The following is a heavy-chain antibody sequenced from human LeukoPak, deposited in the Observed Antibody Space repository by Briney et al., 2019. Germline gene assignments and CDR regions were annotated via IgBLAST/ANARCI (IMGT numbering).Heavy chain of an antibody. D-gene: IGHD6-19*01. CDR3: ARLRSQWLADAFDI. CDR1: GGSISSYY. J-gene: IGHJ3*02. CDR2: IYYSGST. Sequence: SETLSLTCTVPGGSISSYYWSWIRQPPGQGLERNGYIYYSGSTNYNPSLKSRVTISVDTSKNQFSLKLSSVTAADRAVYYCARLRSQWLADAFDIWGQGTMVTVSS. V-gene: IGHV4-59*08.